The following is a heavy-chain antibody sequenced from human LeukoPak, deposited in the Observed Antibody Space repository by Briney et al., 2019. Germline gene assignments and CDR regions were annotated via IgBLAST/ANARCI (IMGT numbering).Heavy chain of an antibody. D-gene: IGHD2/OR15-2a*01. CDR2: ISSNGGST. V-gene: IGHV3-64*01. CDR3: AREGHNNTAHRWFDP. Sequence: PGGSLRLSCAGSGFTFSRFGMHWVRQAPGKGLEYVSAISSNGGSTYYANSVKGRFTISRDNSKNTLYLQMGSLKPEDMAVYYCAREGHNNTAHRWFDPWGQGTLVTVSS. CDR1: GFTFSRFG. J-gene: IGHJ5*02.